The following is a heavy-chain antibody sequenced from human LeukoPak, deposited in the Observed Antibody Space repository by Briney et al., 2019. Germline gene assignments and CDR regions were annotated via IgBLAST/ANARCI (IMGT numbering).Heavy chain of an antibody. Sequence: ASVKVSCKVSGYTLTELSMHWVRQAPGKGLEWMGGFDPEDGETIYAQKFQGRVTMTEDTSTDTAYMELSSLRSEDTAVYYCARDRASVIRGRIIPPAGRYFDYWGQGTLVTVSS. CDR2: FDPEDGET. V-gene: IGHV1-24*01. CDR3: ARDRASVIRGRIIPPAGRYFDY. CDR1: GYTLTELS. D-gene: IGHD3-10*01. J-gene: IGHJ4*02.